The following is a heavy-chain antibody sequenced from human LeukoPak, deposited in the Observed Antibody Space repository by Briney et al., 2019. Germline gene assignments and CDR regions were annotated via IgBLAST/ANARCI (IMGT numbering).Heavy chain of an antibody. D-gene: IGHD2-15*01. CDR1: GGTFSSYV. CDR2: IIPIFATP. J-gene: IGHJ6*03. CDR3: ARVPGRSYDYYYMDV. V-gene: IGHV1-69*05. Sequence: SVKVSCKASGGTFSSYVISWVRQAPGHGLEWMGKIIPIFATPNYAQKFQGRVTMTTDTSTSTAYMELRSLRSDDTAVYYCARVPGRSYDYYYMDVWGKGTTVTVSS.